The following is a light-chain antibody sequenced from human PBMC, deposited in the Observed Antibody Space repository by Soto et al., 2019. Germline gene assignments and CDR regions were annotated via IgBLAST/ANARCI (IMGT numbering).Light chain of an antibody. CDR3: CAYTARTTLSCV. V-gene: IGLV2-14*03. J-gene: IGLJ3*02. CDR2: DVD. Sequence: QSVLTQPTSVSGSLGQSITISCTGVSSDIGGYNHVSWYQQHPGKVPRLIIYDVDNRPLGVSNRFSGSQSGNTASLTISGLQAEDEAEYYCCAYTARTTLSCVFGGGTKFTVL. CDR1: SSDIGGYNH.